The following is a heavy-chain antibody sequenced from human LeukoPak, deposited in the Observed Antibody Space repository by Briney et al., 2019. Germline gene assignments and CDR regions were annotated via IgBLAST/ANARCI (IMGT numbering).Heavy chain of an antibody. J-gene: IGHJ6*03. CDR1: GFTFSDYY. CDR2: ISSSGSTI. D-gene: IGHD6-13*01. CDR3: ARVNSSSWFIYYYYMDV. Sequence: GGSLRLSCAASGFTFSDYYMSWIRQAPGKGLEWVSYISSSGSTIYYADSVKGRFTISRDNAKNSLYLQMNSLRAEDTAVYYCARVNSSSWFIYYYYMDVWGKGTTVTVSS. V-gene: IGHV3-11*01.